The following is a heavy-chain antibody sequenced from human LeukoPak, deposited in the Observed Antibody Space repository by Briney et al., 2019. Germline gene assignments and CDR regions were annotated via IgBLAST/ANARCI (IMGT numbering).Heavy chain of an antibody. CDR1: GGSISNSY. Sequence: SETLSLSCTVSGGSISNSYWNWIRQPPGKGLEWIGYIYYSGTTKYNPSLRSRVTISVDTSKNQFSLRLTSVTAADTAVYYCARGFDSKSTYFDYWGQGALVTVSS. V-gene: IGHV4-59*01. CDR3: ARGFDSKSTYFDY. J-gene: IGHJ4*02. D-gene: IGHD5-12*01. CDR2: IYYSGTT.